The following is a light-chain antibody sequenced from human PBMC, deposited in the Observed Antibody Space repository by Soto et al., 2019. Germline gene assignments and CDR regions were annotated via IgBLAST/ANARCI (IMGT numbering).Light chain of an antibody. CDR1: TGAVTSDYY. J-gene: IGLJ1*01. V-gene: IGLV7-43*01. CDR2: NTH. Sequence: QTVVTQEPSLTVSPGGTVTLTCASSTGAVTSDYYPNWFQQKHGQAPTSLIYNTHNRHSWTPARFSGSLLGNRAALTLSGALPEDEAEYYCVLFSGGAYVFGPGTKLTVL. CDR3: VLFSGGAYV.